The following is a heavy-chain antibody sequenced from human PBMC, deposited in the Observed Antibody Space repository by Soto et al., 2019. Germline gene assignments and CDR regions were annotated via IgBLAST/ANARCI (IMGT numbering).Heavy chain of an antibody. CDR1: GGSIGRCGYY. Sequence: SETLSLTCTVSGGSIGRCGYYWSWIPPHPGKGLEWIGYIYYSGSTYYNPSLKSRGAISVDTSKNQFSLKLSSVTAADTAVYYCARLVYDSSGYRPCWGQGTLVTVSS. CDR3: ARLVYDSSGYRPC. D-gene: IGHD3-22*01. CDR2: IYYSGST. V-gene: IGHV4-31*03. J-gene: IGHJ4*02.